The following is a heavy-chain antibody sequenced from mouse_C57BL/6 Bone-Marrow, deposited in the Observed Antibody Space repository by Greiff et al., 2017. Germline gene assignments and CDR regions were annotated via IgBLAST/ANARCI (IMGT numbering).Heavy chain of an antibody. J-gene: IGHJ3*01. CDR3: ARQNYYGFAY. Sequence: EVQVVESGGDLVKPGGSLKLSCAASGFTFSSYGMAWVRQTPDKRLEWVATISSGGSYTYYPDSVKGRFTISRDNAKNTLYLQMSSLKSEDTAMYYCARQNYYGFAYWGQGTLVTVSA. D-gene: IGHD1-1*01. V-gene: IGHV5-6*01. CDR2: ISSGGSYT. CDR1: GFTFSSYG.